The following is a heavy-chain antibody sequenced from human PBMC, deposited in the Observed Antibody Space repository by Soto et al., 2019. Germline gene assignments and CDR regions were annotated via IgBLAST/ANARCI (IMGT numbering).Heavy chain of an antibody. CDR3: ARESRTPGPHWFDP. D-gene: IGHD1-7*01. Sequence: PSQTLSLTCAIAGDSVSSNSAAWNWIRQSPSRGLEWLGRTYYRSKWYNDCAVSVRSRITINPDTSKNQFSLQLNSVTPEDTAVYYCARESRTPGPHWFDPWGQGTLVTVSS. V-gene: IGHV6-1*01. CDR1: GDSVSSNSAA. CDR2: TYYRSKWYN. J-gene: IGHJ5*02.